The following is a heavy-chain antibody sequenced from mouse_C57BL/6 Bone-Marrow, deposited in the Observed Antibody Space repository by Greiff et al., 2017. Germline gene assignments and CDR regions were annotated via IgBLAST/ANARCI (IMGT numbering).Heavy chain of an antibody. V-gene: IGHV1-85*01. CDR3: ARTGPVVGYYFDY. CDR2: IYPRDGST. J-gene: IGHJ2*01. CDR1: GYTFTSYD. D-gene: IGHD1-1*01. Sequence: QVQLQQSGPELVKPGASVKLSCKASGYTFTSYDINWVKQRPGQGLEWIGWIYPRDGSTKYTEKFKGKATLTVDTSSSTAYMELHSLTSEDSAVYFCARTGPVVGYYFDYWGQGTTLTVSS.